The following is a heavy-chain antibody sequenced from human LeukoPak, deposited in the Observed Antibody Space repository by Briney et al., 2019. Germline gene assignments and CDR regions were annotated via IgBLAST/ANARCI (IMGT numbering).Heavy chain of an antibody. CDR2: ISAYNGNT. CDR1: GYTFTSYG. V-gene: IGHV1-18*01. J-gene: IGHJ4*02. Sequence: ASVKVSCKASGYTFTSYGISWVRQAPGQGLEWMGWISAYNGNTNYAQKLRGRVTMTTDTSTSTAYMELRSLRSDDTAVYYCAREFFVLEDDHQPIFDYWGQGTLVTVSS. CDR3: AREFFVLEDDHQPIFDY. D-gene: IGHD3-3*01.